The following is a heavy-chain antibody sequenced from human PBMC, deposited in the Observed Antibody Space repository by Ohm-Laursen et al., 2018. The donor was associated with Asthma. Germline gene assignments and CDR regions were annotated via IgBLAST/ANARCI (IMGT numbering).Heavy chain of an antibody. CDR1: GFTFSHYG. CDR2: IWFDSREE. J-gene: IGHJ4*02. V-gene: IGHV3-33*01. D-gene: IGHD6-19*01. CDR3: ARDIGVSGWCVLDFDH. Sequence: SLRLSCAASGFTFSHYGMHWVRQAPGKGLEWVAGIWFDSREEYYTDSVKGRFTISRDKNTLYLQMNSLKVEDTAVYYCARDIGVSGWCVLDFDHWGQGTLVTVSS.